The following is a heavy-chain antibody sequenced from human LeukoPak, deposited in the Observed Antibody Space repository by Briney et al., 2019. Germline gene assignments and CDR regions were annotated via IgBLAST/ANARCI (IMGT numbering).Heavy chain of an antibody. Sequence: PGGSLRLSCAASGFTLRRYTMNWVRQAPGKGLEWVSSISSSSYIYYADSVKGRFTISRDNAKNSLYLQMNSLRAEDTAVYYCARNSLYSTAAAGTPVYWGQGTLVTVSS. D-gene: IGHD6-13*01. V-gene: IGHV3-21*01. CDR2: ISSSSYI. CDR3: ARNSLYSTAAAGTPVY. J-gene: IGHJ4*02. CDR1: GFTLRRYT.